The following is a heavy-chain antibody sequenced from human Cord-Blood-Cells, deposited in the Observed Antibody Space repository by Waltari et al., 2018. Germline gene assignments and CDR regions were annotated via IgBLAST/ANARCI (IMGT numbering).Heavy chain of an antibody. CDR3: ARDGSSSGNYGMDV. Sequence: QVQLQESGPGLVKPSETLSLTRAVSGSSISSGYYWGRIRQPPGTGLEWIGSIYHSGSTYYNPSLKSRVTISVDTSKNQFSLKLSSVTAADTAVYYCARDGSSSGNYGMDVWGQGTTVTVSS. D-gene: IGHD6-6*01. V-gene: IGHV4-38-2*02. J-gene: IGHJ6*02. CDR1: GSSISSGYY. CDR2: IYHSGST.